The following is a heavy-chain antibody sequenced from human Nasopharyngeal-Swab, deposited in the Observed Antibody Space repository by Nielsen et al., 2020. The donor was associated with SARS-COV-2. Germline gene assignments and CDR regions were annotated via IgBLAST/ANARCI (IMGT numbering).Heavy chain of an antibody. V-gene: IGHV1-69*04. CDR3: ARYYSNYHFWYFDL. CDR2: IIPILGIA. J-gene: IGHJ2*01. D-gene: IGHD4-11*01. Sequence: SVKVSCKASGGTFSSYAISWVRQVPGQGLEWMGRIIPILGIANYAQKFQGRVTITADKSTSTAYMELSSLRSEDTAVYYCARYYSNYHFWYFDLWGRGTLVTVSS. CDR1: GGTFSSYA.